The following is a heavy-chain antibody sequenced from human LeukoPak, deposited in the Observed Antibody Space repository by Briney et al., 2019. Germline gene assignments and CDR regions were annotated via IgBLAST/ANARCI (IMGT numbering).Heavy chain of an antibody. D-gene: IGHD3-3*01. J-gene: IGHJ6*03. CDR3: AREAIFGVVITYYMDV. CDR1: GFTLGSYW. V-gene: IGHV3-7*01. Sequence: GGSLRLSCAASGFTLGSYWMSWVRQTPGKGLEWVATIKQDGSEKYYVDSVKGRFTISRDNAKNSLYLQMNSLRAEDTAVYYCAREAIFGVVITYYMDVWGKGTTVTVSS. CDR2: IKQDGSEK.